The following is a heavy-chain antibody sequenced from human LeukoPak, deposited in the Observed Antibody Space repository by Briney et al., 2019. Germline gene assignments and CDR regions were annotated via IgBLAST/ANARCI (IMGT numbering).Heavy chain of an antibody. D-gene: IGHD2-2*01. J-gene: IGHJ4*02. Sequence: GWSLRLSCAASGFTFSSYAMHWVRQAPGKGLEWVAVISYDGSNKYYADSVKGRFTISRDNSKNTLYLQMNSLRAEDTAVYYCASAEGFVVVPAALDYWGREPWSPSPQ. CDR3: ASAEGFVVVPAALDY. V-gene: IGHV3-30*04. CDR1: GFTFSSYA. CDR2: ISYDGSNK.